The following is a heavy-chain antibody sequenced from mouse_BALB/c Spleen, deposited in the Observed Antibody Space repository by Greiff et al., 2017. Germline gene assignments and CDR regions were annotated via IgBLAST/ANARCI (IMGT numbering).Heavy chain of an antibody. Sequence: DVQLQESGGGLVKPGGSLKLSCAASGFTFSSYGMSWVRQTPDKRLEWVATISSGGSYTYYPDSVKGRFTISRDNAKNTLYLQMSSLKSEDTAMYYCARGGSSYAMDYWGQGTSVTVAS. CDR1: GFTFSSYG. CDR3: ARGGSSYAMDY. V-gene: IGHV5-6*01. J-gene: IGHJ4*01. D-gene: IGHD1-1*01. CDR2: ISSGGSYT.